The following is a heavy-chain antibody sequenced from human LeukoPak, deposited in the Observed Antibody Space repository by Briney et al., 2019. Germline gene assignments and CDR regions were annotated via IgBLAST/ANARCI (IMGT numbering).Heavy chain of an antibody. CDR3: ARRRRDGYNYDAFDI. J-gene: IGHJ3*02. V-gene: IGHV1-69*04. CDR2: IIPILGIA. CDR1: GGTFSSYA. Sequence: ASVKVSCKASGGTFSSYAISWVRQAPGQGLEWMGRIIPILGIASYAQKFQGRVTITADKSTSTAYMELSSLRSEDTAVYYCARRRRDGYNYDAFDIWGQGTMVTVSS. D-gene: IGHD5-12*01.